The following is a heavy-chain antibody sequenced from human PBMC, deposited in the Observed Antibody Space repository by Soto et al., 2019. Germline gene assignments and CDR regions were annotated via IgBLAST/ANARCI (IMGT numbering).Heavy chain of an antibody. J-gene: IGHJ6*01. CDR2: ISGSAGT. V-gene: IGHV3-23*01. D-gene: IGHD3-16*02. CDR3: AKEKEYYFTCGSHRYMCSARARRNSAPGSAGM. Sequence: GGSLRDSCSASAGTFSSYAMHWFRQALGRELEWVSAISGSAGTFYATSVKGRFTISRDNSRSTVYLQMHSLRAEDSAIYYCAKEKEYYFTCGSHRYMCSARARRNSAPGSAGM. CDR1: AGTFSSYA.